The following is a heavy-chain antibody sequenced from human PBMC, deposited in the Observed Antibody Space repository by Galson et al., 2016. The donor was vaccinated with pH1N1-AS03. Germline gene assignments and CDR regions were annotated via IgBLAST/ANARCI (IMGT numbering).Heavy chain of an antibody. CDR2: ISRGSTYT. CDR1: GFTLSDYY. Sequence: SLRISCAASGFTLSDYYMSWIREAPGKGLEWVSYISRGSTYTNYAHSVKGRFTISRDHGKHSVYLQMNSLRPEDTAVYFCASDSNYMDVWGKGTTVTVSS. D-gene: IGHD2/OR15-2a*01. V-gene: IGHV3-11*06. J-gene: IGHJ6*03. CDR3: ASDSNYMDV.